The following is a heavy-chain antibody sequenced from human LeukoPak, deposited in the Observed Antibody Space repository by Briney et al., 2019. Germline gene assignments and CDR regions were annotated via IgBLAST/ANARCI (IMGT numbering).Heavy chain of an antibody. CDR3: ARPYYYDSSGYYHPSLDYFDY. V-gene: IGHV3-21*01. Sequence: NPGGSLRLSCAASGFTFSSYSMNWVRQAPGKGLEWVSSISSSSSYIYYADSVKGRFTISRDNAKNSLYLQMNSLRAEDTAVYYCARPYYYDSSGYYHPSLDYFDYWGQGTLVTVSS. CDR2: ISSSSSYI. CDR1: GFTFSSYS. J-gene: IGHJ4*02. D-gene: IGHD3-22*01.